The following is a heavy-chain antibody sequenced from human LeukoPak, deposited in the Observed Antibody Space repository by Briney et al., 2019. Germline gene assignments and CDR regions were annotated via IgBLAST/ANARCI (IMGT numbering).Heavy chain of an antibody. CDR3: ARASRSTSSES. CDR2: TNQDGSVR. D-gene: IGHD6-6*01. Sequence: GGSLRLSCATSGFTFSDSWMSWFRQAPGKGQEWVAITNQDGSVRFYVDSVKGRFTISRDNAKNSLYMYMNSLRVEDTAVYFCARASRSTSSESWGQGILVTVSS. V-gene: IGHV3-7*01. CDR1: GFTFSDSW. J-gene: IGHJ5*02.